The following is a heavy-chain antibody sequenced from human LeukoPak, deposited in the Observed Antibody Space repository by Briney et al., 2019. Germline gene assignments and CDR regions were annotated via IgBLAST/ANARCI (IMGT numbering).Heavy chain of an antibody. CDR3: ARRRIQLWTNRPYYYFDY. CDR2: IYHSGST. CDR1: GGSISSSNW. V-gene: IGHV4-4*02. Sequence: SETLSLTCAVSGGSISSSNWWSWVRQPPGKGLEWIGEIYHSGSTNYNPSLKSRVTISVDKSKNQFSLKLSSVTAADTAVYYCARRRIQLWTNRPYYYFDYWGQGTLVTVSS. J-gene: IGHJ4*02. D-gene: IGHD5-18*01.